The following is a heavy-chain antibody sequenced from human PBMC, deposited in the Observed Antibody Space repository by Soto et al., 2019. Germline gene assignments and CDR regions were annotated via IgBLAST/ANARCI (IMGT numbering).Heavy chain of an antibody. D-gene: IGHD3-16*01. CDR2: ISGSGAST. V-gene: IGHV3-23*01. J-gene: IGHJ4*02. Sequence: GWSLRLSCLASVFTFNKYALAWFRQAPGKGLEWVSAISGSGASTYDADSVKGRFTISRDNSNNTLYLQMNSLRAEDTAVYYCAKTPGVITVITSFDHWGQGTPVTVSS. CDR3: AKTPGVITVITSFDH. CDR1: VFTFNKYA.